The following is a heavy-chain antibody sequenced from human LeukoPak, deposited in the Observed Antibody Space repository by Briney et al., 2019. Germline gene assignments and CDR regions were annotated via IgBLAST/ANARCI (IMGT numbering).Heavy chain of an antibody. J-gene: IGHJ6*03. CDR3: AREREGAELRYFDWLPEPHMDV. V-gene: IGHV3-48*03. CDR2: ISSSGSTI. Sequence: GGSLRLSCAASGFTFSSYEMNWVRQAPGKGLEWVSYISSSGSTIYYADSVKGRFTISRDNAKNSLYLQMNSLRAEDTAVYYCAREREGAELRYFDWLPEPHMDVWGKGTTVTISS. CDR1: GFTFSSYE. D-gene: IGHD3-9*01.